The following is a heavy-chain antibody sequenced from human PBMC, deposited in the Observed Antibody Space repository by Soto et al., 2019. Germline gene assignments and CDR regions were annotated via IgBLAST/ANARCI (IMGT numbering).Heavy chain of an antibody. J-gene: IGHJ4*02. Sequence: QVRLVESGGGVVQPGRSLRLSCAASGFNFGVFGMHWVRQAPGKXLEWXSVLSYEGSEEYYADSVRGRFTISRDNSKNTLFLQMDSLRXDDTGXXYCXXXRRXXXXXVXGPGFEYWGQGTLVTVS. CDR3: XXXRRXXXXXVXGPGFEY. CDR2: LSYEGSEE. CDR1: GFNFGVFG. V-gene: IGHV3-30*03.